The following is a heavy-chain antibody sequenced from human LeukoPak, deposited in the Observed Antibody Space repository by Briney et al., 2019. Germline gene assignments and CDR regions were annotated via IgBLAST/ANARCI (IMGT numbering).Heavy chain of an antibody. Sequence: SSETLSLTCTVSGGSIPNYYWGWIRQPPGKGLEWIGSIYYSGSTYYNPSLKSRVTISVDTSKNQFSLKLSSVTAADTAVYYCARVITMIVVDSPYYFDYWGQGTLVTVSS. CDR1: GGSIPNYY. D-gene: IGHD3-22*01. CDR3: ARVITMIVVDSPYYFDY. CDR2: IYYSGST. V-gene: IGHV4-39*01. J-gene: IGHJ4*02.